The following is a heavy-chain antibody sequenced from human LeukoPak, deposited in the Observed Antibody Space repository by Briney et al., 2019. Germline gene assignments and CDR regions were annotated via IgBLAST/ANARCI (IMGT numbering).Heavy chain of an antibody. D-gene: IGHD3-22*01. V-gene: IGHV3-11*01. Sequence: GGSLRLSCAASGFTFSDYYMSWIRQAPGKGLQWVSHISSGGSARYYADSVKGRFTISRDNTKNSLYLQRNSLRAEDTAVYYCVRGDYSDSSGPGYWGQGTLVTVSS. J-gene: IGHJ4*02. CDR3: VRGDYSDSSGPGY. CDR2: ISSGGSAR. CDR1: GFTFSDYY.